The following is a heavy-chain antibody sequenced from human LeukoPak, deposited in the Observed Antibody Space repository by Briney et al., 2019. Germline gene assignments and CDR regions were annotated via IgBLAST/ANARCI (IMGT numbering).Heavy chain of an antibody. CDR2: IYSGGST. D-gene: IGHD3-10*01. Sequence: GGSLRLSCAASGFTVSSNHMSWVRQAPGKGLEWVSVIYSGGSTYYADSVKGRFTISRDNSKNTLNLQMNSLRAEDTAVYYCARDQGVYGMDVWGQGTTVTVSS. CDR1: GFTVSSNH. V-gene: IGHV3-66*01. CDR3: ARDQGVYGMDV. J-gene: IGHJ6*02.